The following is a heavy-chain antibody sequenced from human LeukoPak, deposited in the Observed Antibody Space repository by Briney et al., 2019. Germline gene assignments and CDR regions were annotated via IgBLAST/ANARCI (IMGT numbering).Heavy chain of an antibody. D-gene: IGHD3-10*01. Sequence: GGSLRLSCAASGFTFRTYVMKWVRQAPRNGLQWVSTIGSSGSFMYYADSVRGRFTISRDNAKNSLYLQMNSLRAEDAAVYYCAREDYSSGNPTIDNWGQGTLVTVSS. CDR1: GFTFRTYV. J-gene: IGHJ4*02. V-gene: IGHV3-21*01. CDR3: AREDYSSGNPTIDN. CDR2: IGSSGSFM.